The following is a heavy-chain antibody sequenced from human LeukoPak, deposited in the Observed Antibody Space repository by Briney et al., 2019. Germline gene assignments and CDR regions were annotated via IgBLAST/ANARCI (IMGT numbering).Heavy chain of an antibody. J-gene: IGHJ4*02. CDR2: FHTRGST. Sequence: PSQTLSLTCTVSGGSISSGNYYWSWIRQPAGKGLEWIGRFHTRGSTNYNPSLKSRVTISVDTSKNQFSLKLSSVTAADTAVYYCARVGGRPGVDYWGQGTLVTVSS. D-gene: IGHD2-15*01. V-gene: IGHV4-61*02. CDR3: ARVGGRPGVDY. CDR1: GGSISSGNYY.